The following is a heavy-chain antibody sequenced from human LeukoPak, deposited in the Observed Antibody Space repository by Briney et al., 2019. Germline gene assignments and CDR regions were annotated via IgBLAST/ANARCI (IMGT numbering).Heavy chain of an antibody. J-gene: IGHJ4*02. CDR3: ARGSSIAARYFDY. CDR1: GFTFSSYS. D-gene: IGHD6-6*01. Sequence: GGSLRLSCAASGFTFSSYSMNWVRQAPGKGLEWVSYISSSSSTIYYADSVKGRFTISRDNAKNSLYLQMNSLRAEDTAVYYCARGSSIAARYFDYWGQGTLVTVSS. CDR2: ISSSSSTI. V-gene: IGHV3-48*04.